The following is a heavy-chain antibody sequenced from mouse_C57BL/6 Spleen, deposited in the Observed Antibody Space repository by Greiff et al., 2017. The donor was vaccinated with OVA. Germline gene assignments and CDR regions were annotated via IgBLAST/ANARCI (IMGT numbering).Heavy chain of an antibody. CDR1: GYTFTSYW. CDR3: ARGRYLDY. D-gene: IGHD5-1*01. J-gene: IGHJ2*01. Sequence: VQLQQPGAELVKPGASVKLSCKASGYTFTSYWMQWVKQRPGQGLEWIGEIDPSDSYTNYHQKFKGKATLTVDTSSSTAYMQLSSLTSEDSAVYYCARGRYLDYWGQGTTLTVSS. CDR2: IDPSDSYT. V-gene: IGHV1-50*01.